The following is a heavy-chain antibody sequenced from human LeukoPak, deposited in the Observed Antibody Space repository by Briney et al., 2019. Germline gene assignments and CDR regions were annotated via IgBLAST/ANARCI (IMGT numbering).Heavy chain of an antibody. D-gene: IGHD3-10*01. V-gene: IGHV4-38-2*01. CDR3: VTCRAYIRGGFDF. CDR2: IHHSGST. Sequence: SETLSLTCSVSSYSISSDYYWNWIRQSPGKGLEWVGSIHHSGSTYYNPSLKSRVTVSVHTSKNQFSLRLSSVTAADTAVYYCVTCRAYIRGGFDFWGQGALVTVSS. J-gene: IGHJ4*02. CDR1: SYSISSDYY.